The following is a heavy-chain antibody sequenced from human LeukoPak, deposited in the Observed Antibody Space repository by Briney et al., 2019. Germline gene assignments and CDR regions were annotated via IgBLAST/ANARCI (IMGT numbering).Heavy chain of an antibody. CDR3: ARAKITIFGVVIISYYFDY. Sequence: PGGSLRLPCAASGFTLDVYGMRWVPQAPGKGLECVSDINWNGGSTGYADSVKGRFTISRDNAKNSLYLQMNSLRAEDTALYYCARAKITIFGVVIISYYFDYWGQGTLVTVSS. CDR2: INWNGGST. CDR1: GFTLDVYG. D-gene: IGHD3-3*01. J-gene: IGHJ4*02. V-gene: IGHV3-20*04.